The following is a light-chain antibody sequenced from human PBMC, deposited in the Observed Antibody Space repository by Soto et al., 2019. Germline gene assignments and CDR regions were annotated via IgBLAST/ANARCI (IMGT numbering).Light chain of an antibody. Sequence: DIQMTQSPSSVSASVGDSVTITCRASQGVIGWVAWYQQKPGEAPKLLIYGSSSLLSGVPSRFSGTRSGTDFTLTISSLQPEDFATYYCQQANSYPWTFGQGTKVDI. CDR2: GSS. CDR1: QGVIGW. J-gene: IGKJ1*01. V-gene: IGKV1-12*01. CDR3: QQANSYPWT.